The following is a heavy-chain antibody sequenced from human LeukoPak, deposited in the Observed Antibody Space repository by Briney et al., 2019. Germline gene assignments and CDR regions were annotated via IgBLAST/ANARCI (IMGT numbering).Heavy chain of an antibody. J-gene: IGHJ5*02. V-gene: IGHV3-21*01. CDR1: GFTFSAYS. CDR3: ANTNMVFWSGYSFWFDP. Sequence: PGGSLRLSCAGSGFTFSAYSMNWVRQAPGKGLEWVSSISSSSRHKYYADSVKGRFTISRDDAENSLYLQMNSLRVDDTAVYYCANTNMVFWSGYSFWFDPWGQGTLVTVSS. D-gene: IGHD3-3*01. CDR2: ISSSSRHK.